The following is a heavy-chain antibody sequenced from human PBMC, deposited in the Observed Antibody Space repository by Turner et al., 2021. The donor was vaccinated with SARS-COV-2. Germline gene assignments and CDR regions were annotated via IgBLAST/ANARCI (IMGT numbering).Heavy chain of an antibody. D-gene: IGHD3-16*02. CDR2: SYSGGST. CDR1: GFTVSSNY. Sequence: EVQLVEYGGGGVQPGGSLRLPCAASGFTVSSNYMSWVRQAPGKGLDWFSSSYSGGSTYYADSVKGRFTISRDNSKNTLYLQMNSLRAEDTAVYYCAREIDEYVWGSYRRGYWGQGTLVTVSS. J-gene: IGHJ4*02. CDR3: AREIDEYVWGSYRRGY. V-gene: IGHV3-66*01.